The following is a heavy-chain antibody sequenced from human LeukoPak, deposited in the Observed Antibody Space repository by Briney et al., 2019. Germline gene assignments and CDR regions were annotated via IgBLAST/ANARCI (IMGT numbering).Heavy chain of an antibody. CDR2: INHSGST. D-gene: IGHD6-19*01. V-gene: IGHV4-34*01. Sequence: GSLRLPCAVSGFTLGNYGMNWVRQPPGKGLEWIGEINHSGSTNYNPSLKSRVTISVDTSKNQFSLKLSSVTAADTAVYYCARGLGSGWYPWFDPWGQGTLVTVSS. CDR3: ARGLGSGWYPWFDP. J-gene: IGHJ5*02. CDR1: GFTLGNYG.